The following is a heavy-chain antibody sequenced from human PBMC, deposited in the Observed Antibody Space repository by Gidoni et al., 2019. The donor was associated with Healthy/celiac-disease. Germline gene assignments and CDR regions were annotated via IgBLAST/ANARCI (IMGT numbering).Heavy chain of an antibody. Sequence: EVQLVESGGGLVQPGGSLRLSCAASGFTFSSYAMSWIRQAPGKGLGWVSAISGSGGSTYYADSVKGRFTISRDNSKNTLYLQMNSLRAEDTAVYYCAKEGSETYYYDSSGPRAEYFQHWGQGTLVTVSS. CDR2: ISGSGGST. J-gene: IGHJ1*01. CDR1: GFTFSSYA. CDR3: AKEGSETYYYDSSGPRAEYFQH. D-gene: IGHD3-22*01. V-gene: IGHV3-23*04.